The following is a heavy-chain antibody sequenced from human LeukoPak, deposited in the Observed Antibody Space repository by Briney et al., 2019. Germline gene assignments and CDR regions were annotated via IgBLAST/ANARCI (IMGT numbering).Heavy chain of an antibody. Sequence: GASVKVSCKASGGTFSSYAISWVRQAPGQGLEWMGGFDPEDGETIYAQKFQGRVTMTEDTSTDTAYMELSSLRSEDTAVYYCASWVGPTTHNWGQGTLVTVSS. CDR1: GGTFSSYA. D-gene: IGHD1-26*01. J-gene: IGHJ4*02. CDR3: ASWVGPTTHN. V-gene: IGHV1-24*01. CDR2: FDPEDGET.